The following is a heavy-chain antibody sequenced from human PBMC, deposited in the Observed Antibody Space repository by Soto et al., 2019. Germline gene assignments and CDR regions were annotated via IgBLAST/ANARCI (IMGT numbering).Heavy chain of an antibody. D-gene: IGHD2-15*01. V-gene: IGHV1-69*06. Sequence: GASVKVSCKASEGTFSSYAISWVRQAPGQGLEWMGGIIPIFGTANYAQKFQGRVTITADKSTSTAYRELSSLRSEDTAVYYCARDTTRYCSGGSCYDCFDPWGQGTLVTVSS. CDR2: IIPIFGTA. J-gene: IGHJ5*02. CDR1: EGTFSSYA. CDR3: ARDTTRYCSGGSCYDCFDP.